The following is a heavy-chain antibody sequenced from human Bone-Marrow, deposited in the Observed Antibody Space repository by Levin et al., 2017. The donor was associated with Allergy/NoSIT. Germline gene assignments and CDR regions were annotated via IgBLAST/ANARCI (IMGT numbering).Heavy chain of an antibody. CDR2: HIPIFGTT. Sequence: SVKVSCKASGGTFSNFAIAWVRQAPGQGLEWMGGHIPIFGTTYYAQKFQGRVTISADESTSTAYMDLSSLRPEDTAIYYCARDSQLYGGYSSGWRGNFDDWGQGTLVTVSS. J-gene: IGHJ4*02. CDR3: ARDSQLYGGYSSGWRGNFDD. CDR1: GGTFSNFA. D-gene: IGHD6-19*01. V-gene: IGHV1-69*13.